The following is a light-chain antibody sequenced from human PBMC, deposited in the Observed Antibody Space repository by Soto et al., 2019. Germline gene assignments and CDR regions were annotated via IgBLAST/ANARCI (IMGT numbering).Light chain of an antibody. CDR1: SSNMGTNY. V-gene: IGLV1-51*02. Sequence: QSVLTQPPSVSAAPGQTVTISCSGSSSNMGTNYVSWYQQLPGAAPKLLIYETNRRPAGIPDRFSGSKSGTSATLAITGLQAADEADYYCGTSDTSLSAGMVFGPGTKLTVL. CDR3: GTSDTSLSAGMV. CDR2: ETN. J-gene: IGLJ1*01.